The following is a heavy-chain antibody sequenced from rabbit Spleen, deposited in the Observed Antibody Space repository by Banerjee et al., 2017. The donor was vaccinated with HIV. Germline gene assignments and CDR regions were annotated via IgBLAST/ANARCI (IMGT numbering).Heavy chain of an antibody. CDR1: GFDFSSND. Sequence: QEQLEESGGGLVQPGGSLKLSCKASGFDFSSNDYMCWVRQAPGKGLEWIACILTGDGKTYYATWAKGRFTITRSTSLNTVTLQLNSLTDADTATYFCARGPYSSVNGPWYFNLWGQGTLVTVS. V-gene: IGHV1S47*01. CDR3: ARGPYSSVNGPWYFNL. D-gene: IGHD4-1*01. CDR2: ILTGDGKT. J-gene: IGHJ4*01.